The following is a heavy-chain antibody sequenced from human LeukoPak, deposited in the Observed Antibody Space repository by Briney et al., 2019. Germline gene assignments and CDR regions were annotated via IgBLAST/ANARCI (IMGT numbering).Heavy chain of an antibody. CDR3: ARLRDYGDYSLFYY. D-gene: IGHD4-17*01. V-gene: IGHV1-46*01. J-gene: IGHJ4*02. Sequence: ASVKVSCKASGYTFTSYYMHWVRQAHGQGLEWMGLINPSGGSTRYAQTSQGRVTTTRDTPTSTVYMDLSSLRSEDTAVYYCARLRDYGDYSLFYYWGQGTLVTVSS. CDR2: INPSGGST. CDR1: GYTFTSYY.